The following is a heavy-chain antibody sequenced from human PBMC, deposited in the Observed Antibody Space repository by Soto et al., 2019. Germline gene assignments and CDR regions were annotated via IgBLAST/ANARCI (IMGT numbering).Heavy chain of an antibody. V-gene: IGHV4-30-4*01. CDR2: IYYSGST. Sequence: SETLSLTCTVSGGSISSGDYYWSWIRQPPGKGLEWIGYIYYSGSTYYNPSLKSRVTISVDTSKNQFSLKLSSVTAADSAVYYCASLMSYYYNMDVWGQGTTVTVSS. J-gene: IGHJ6*02. CDR1: GGSISSGDYY. CDR3: ASLMSYYYNMDV.